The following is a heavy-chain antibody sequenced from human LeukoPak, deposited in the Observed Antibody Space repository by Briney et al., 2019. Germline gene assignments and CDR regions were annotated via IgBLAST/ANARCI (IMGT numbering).Heavy chain of an antibody. CDR1: GGSISSHY. Sequence: SETLSLTCTVSGGSISSHYWSWIRQPPGKGLEWIGYIYYSGSTNYNPSLKRRVTISVDTSKNQFSLKLSSVTAADTAVYYCARDTDSSNFDYWGQGTLVTLSS. J-gene: IGHJ4*02. D-gene: IGHD6-13*01. CDR2: IYYSGST. CDR3: ARDTDSSNFDY. V-gene: IGHV4-59*11.